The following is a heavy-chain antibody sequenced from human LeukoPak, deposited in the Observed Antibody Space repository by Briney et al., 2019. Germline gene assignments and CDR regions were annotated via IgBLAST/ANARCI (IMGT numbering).Heavy chain of an antibody. V-gene: IGHV3-23*01. CDR2: ITDSATNT. Sequence: PGGSLRLSCVASGFTFSSFAMSWVRRAPGMGPEWVSAITDSATNTYYTHSVKGRFTISRDNSKNTLYLQMNSLRAEDTAIYYCAKESMGSGSYPADYWGQGTLVTVSS. D-gene: IGHD1-26*01. J-gene: IGHJ4*02. CDR1: GFTFSSFA. CDR3: AKESMGSGSYPADY.